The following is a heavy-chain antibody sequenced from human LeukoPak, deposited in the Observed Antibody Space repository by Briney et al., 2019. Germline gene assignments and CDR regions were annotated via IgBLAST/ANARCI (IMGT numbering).Heavy chain of an antibody. D-gene: IGHD5-12*01. CDR2: IYYSGST. CDR3: ARSYSGYDAGIRYYYYYMDV. J-gene: IGHJ6*03. CDR1: GGSISSSTYY. V-gene: IGHV4-39*07. Sequence: SETLSLTCTVSGGSISSSTYYWGWVRQPPGKGLEWIGNIYYSGSTYYNPSLKSRVTISVDTSKNQFSLKLSSVTAADTAVYYCARSYSGYDAGIRYYYYYMDVWGKGTTVTISS.